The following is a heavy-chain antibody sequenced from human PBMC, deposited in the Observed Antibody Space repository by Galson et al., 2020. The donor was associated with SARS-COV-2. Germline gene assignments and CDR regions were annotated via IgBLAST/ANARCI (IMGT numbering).Heavy chain of an antibody. CDR3: TRTSRSDTGMVISYYYSCMDV. J-gene: IGHJ6*02. Sequence: GGSLRLSCAASGFTFSGSAMHWVRQASGKGLDWVGRIRSKANSYATAYAASVKGRFTISRDDSKNTAYLQMNSLKTEDTAVYYCTRTSRSDTGMVISYYYSCMDVWGQGTTVTVSS. CDR2: IRSKANSYAT. V-gene: IGHV3-73*01. CDR1: GFTFSGSA. D-gene: IGHD5-18*01.